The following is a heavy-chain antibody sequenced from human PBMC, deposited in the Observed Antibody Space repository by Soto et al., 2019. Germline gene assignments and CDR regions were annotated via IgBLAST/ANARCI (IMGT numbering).Heavy chain of an antibody. CDR2: IYYSGST. J-gene: IGHJ4*02. D-gene: IGHD3-16*02. CDR3: ASSFGGVIACYYFAY. Sequence: PSETLSLTCTVSGGSISSGGYYWSWIRQHPGKGLEWIGYIYYSGSTYYNPSLKSRVTISVDTSKNQFSLKLSSATAADTAVYYCASSFGGVIACYYFAYGGQGTRVTVSS. CDR1: GGSISSGGYY. V-gene: IGHV4-31*03.